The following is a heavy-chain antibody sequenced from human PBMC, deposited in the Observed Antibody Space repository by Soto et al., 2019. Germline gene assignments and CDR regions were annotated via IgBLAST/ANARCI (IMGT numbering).Heavy chain of an antibody. CDR2: ISYDGSNK. Sequence: QVQLVESGGGVVQPGRSLRLSCAASGFTFSSYGMHWVRQAPGKGLEWVAVISYDGSNKYYADSVKGRFTIYRDNSKNTLYLQMTSVRADDTSGDYCAKGGGRGITARYFDYWGQGTLVTVSS. CDR3: AKGGGRGITARYFDY. J-gene: IGHJ4*01. D-gene: IGHD6-6*01. CDR1: GFTFSSYG. V-gene: IGHV3-30*18.